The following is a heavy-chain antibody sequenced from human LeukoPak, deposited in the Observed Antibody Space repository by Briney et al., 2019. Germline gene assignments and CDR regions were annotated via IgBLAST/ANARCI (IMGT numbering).Heavy chain of an antibody. CDR2: ISYDGSNK. V-gene: IGHV3-30*03. D-gene: IGHD4-17*01. Sequence: GRSLRLSCAASGFTFSSYGMHWVRQAPGKGLEWVAVISYDGSNKYYADSVEGRFTISRDNSKNTLYLQMNSLRAEDTAVYYCARNAPADYGDAFDIWGQGTMVTVSS. CDR3: ARNAPADYGDAFDI. CDR1: GFTFSSYG. J-gene: IGHJ3*02.